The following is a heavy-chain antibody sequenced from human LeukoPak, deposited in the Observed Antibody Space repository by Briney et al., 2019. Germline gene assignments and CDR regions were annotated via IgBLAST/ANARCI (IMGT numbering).Heavy chain of an antibody. J-gene: IGHJ3*02. CDR2: IYYSGST. CDR3: ARRGRRWTYYYGSGSFGDAFDI. D-gene: IGHD3-10*01. CDR1: GGSISSSSYY. Sequence: SETLSLTCTVSGGSISSSSYYWGWIRQPPGKGLEWIGSIYYSGSTYYNPSLKSRVTISVDTSKNQFSLKLSSVTAADTAVYYCARRGRRWTYYYGSGSFGDAFDIWGQGTMVTVSS. V-gene: IGHV4-39*07.